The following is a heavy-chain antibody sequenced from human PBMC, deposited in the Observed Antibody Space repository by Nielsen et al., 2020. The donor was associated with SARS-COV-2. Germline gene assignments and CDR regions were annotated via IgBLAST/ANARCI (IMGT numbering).Heavy chain of an antibody. CDR1: GFTFSSYE. Sequence: GGSLRLSCAASGFTFSSYEMNWVRQAPGKGLEWVSYISSSGSTIYYADSVKGRFTISRDNAKNSLYLQMNSLRAEDTAVYYCARDSLLRFLEWSFDYWGQGTLVTVSS. D-gene: IGHD3-3*01. CDR2: ISSSGSTI. CDR3: ARDSLLRFLEWSFDY. J-gene: IGHJ4*02. V-gene: IGHV3-48*03.